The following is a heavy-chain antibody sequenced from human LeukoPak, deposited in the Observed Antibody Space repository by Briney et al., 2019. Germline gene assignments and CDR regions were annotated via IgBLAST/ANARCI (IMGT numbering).Heavy chain of an antibody. CDR3: ARDNSVGDIAWWFDP. CDR2: IIPIFGTA. Sequence: SVKVSCKASGGTFSSYAISWVRQAPGQGLEWMGGIIPIFGTANYAQKFQGRVTITADESTSTAYMELSSLRSEDTAVYYCARDNSVGDIAWWFDPWGQGTLVTVST. D-gene: IGHD2-15*01. CDR1: GGTFSSYA. J-gene: IGHJ5*02. V-gene: IGHV1-69*13.